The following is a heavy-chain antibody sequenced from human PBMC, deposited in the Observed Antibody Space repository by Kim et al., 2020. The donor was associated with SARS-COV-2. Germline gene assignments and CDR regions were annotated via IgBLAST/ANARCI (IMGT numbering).Heavy chain of an antibody. CDR3: AKDPGKLELRGYFAY. V-gene: IGHV3-33*06. Sequence: DSLKGRFTISRDNSKKTLYLQMNSLRAEDTAVYYCAKDPGKLELRGYFAYWGQGTLVTVSS. J-gene: IGHJ4*02. D-gene: IGHD1-7*01.